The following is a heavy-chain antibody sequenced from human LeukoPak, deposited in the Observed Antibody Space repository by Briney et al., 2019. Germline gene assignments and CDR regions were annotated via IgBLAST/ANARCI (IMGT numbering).Heavy chain of an antibody. J-gene: IGHJ3*02. D-gene: IGHD4-17*01. CDR1: GFTFSGYW. CDR2: VKSDASST. V-gene: IGHV3-74*01. CDR3: ARDTGRAFDI. Sequence: SGGSLRLSCAASGFTFSGYWMYWVRQAPGKGLVWVSGVKSDASSTYYADSVKGRFTISRDNAKNTLYLQVNSLRAEDTAVYYCARDTGRAFDIWGQGTMVTVSS.